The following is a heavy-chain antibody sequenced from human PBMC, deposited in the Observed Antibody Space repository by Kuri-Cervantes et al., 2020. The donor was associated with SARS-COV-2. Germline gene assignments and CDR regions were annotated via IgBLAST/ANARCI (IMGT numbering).Heavy chain of an antibody. V-gene: IGHV4-4*02. Sequence: SCAVSGGSISSSNWWSWVRQPPGKGLEWIGYIYYSGSTNYNPSLKSRVTISVDTSKNQFSLKLSSVTAADTAVYYCARGDSSGWKGNAFDIWGQGTMVTVSS. J-gene: IGHJ3*02. CDR3: ARGDSSGWKGNAFDI. D-gene: IGHD6-19*01. CDR1: GGSISSSNW. CDR2: IYYSGST.